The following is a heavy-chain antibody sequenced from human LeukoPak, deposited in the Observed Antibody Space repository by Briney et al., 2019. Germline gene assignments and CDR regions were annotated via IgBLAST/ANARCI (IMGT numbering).Heavy chain of an antibody. CDR1: GFTFSSYW. CDR2: IKHDGRER. D-gene: IGHD2-2*01. CDR3: ARDGMGSIKAFDI. J-gene: IGHJ3*02. Sequence: PGGSLRLSCEASGFTFSSYWMSWVRQAPGKGLEWVANIKHDGRERYYVGSVKGLFTISSDNAKNSLYVQMNRLRAEDSAVYYSARDGMGSIKAFDIWGQGTLVSVSS. V-gene: IGHV3-7*05.